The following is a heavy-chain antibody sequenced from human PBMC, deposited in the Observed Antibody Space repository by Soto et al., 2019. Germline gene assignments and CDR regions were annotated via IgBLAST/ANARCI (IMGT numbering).Heavy chain of an antibody. CDR1: GGSISSGGYY. J-gene: IGHJ5*02. D-gene: IGHD6-13*01. CDR3: ARDGGAAAGTRGRWFDP. Sequence: SETLSLTCTVSGGSISSGGYYWSWIRQHPGKGLEWIGYIYYSGSTYYNPSLKSRVTISVDTSKNQFSLKLSSVTAADTAVYYCARDGGAAAGTRGRWFDPWGQGTLVTVSS. CDR2: IYYSGST. V-gene: IGHV4-31*03.